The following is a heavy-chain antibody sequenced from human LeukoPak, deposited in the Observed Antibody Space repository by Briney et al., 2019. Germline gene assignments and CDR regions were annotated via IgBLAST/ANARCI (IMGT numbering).Heavy chain of an antibody. Sequence: SEPLSLTCTVSGGSISTYYWSWIRQPPGKGLEWIGYIYYSGSTNYNPSLKSRVTISVDTSKNQFSLRLSSVTAADTAVYYCARHSGTYYDFDYWGQGTLVTVSS. CDR3: ARHSGTYYDFDY. J-gene: IGHJ4*02. CDR1: GGSISTYY. CDR2: IYYSGST. V-gene: IGHV4-59*01. D-gene: IGHD1-26*01.